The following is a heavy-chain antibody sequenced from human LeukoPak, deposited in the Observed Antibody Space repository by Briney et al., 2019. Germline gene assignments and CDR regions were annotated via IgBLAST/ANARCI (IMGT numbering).Heavy chain of an antibody. D-gene: IGHD1-26*01. CDR2: FDPEDGET. CDR1: GYTLTELS. V-gene: IGHV1-24*01. Sequence: ASVKVSCKVSGYTLTELSMHWVRQAPGKGLEWMGGFDPEDGETIYAQEFQGRVTMTEDTSTDTAYMELSSLRSEDTAVYYCATSESGYSGSCLDYWGQGTLVTVSS. CDR3: ATSESGYSGSCLDY. J-gene: IGHJ4*02.